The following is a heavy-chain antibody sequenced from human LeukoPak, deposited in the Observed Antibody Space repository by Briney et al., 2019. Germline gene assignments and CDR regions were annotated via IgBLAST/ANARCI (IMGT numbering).Heavy chain of an antibody. CDR2: IYYSGST. CDR1: GGSISSSSYY. D-gene: IGHD1-26*01. CDR3: ARDGWAGIVGAINGEDY. Sequence: SETLSLTCTVSGGSISSSSYYWGWIRQPPGKGLEWIGSIYYSGSTYYNPSLKSRVTISVDTSKNQFSLKLSSVTAADTAVYYCARDGWAGIVGAINGEDYWGQGTLVTVSS. J-gene: IGHJ4*02. V-gene: IGHV4-39*07.